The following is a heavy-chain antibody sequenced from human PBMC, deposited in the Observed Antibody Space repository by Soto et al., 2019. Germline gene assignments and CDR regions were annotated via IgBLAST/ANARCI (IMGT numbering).Heavy chain of an antibody. J-gene: IGHJ6*02. CDR3: ASWVGGGSPRGYYYGMDV. V-gene: IGHV1-69*01. Sequence: QVQLVQSGAEVKKPGSSVKVSCKASGGTFSSYAISWVRQAPGQGLEWMGGIIPIFGTANYAQKFQGRVTITADESTSTAYMELSSLRSEDTAMYYCASWVGGGSPRGYYYGMDVWGQGTTVTVSS. CDR2: IIPIFGTA. CDR1: GGTFSSYA. D-gene: IGHD1-26*01.